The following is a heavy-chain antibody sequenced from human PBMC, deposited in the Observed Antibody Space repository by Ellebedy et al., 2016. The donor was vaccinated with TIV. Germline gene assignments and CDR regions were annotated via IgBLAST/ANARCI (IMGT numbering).Heavy chain of an antibody. D-gene: IGHD3-22*01. Sequence: SETLSLTXTVSGGSISSSSYYWGWIRQPPGKGLEWIGSIYYSGSTYYNPSLKSRVTISVDTSKNQFSLKLSSVTAADTAVYYCARDPLYYYDSSGSQGAFDIWGQGTMVTVSS. CDR1: GGSISSSSYY. CDR2: IYYSGST. J-gene: IGHJ3*02. CDR3: ARDPLYYYDSSGSQGAFDI. V-gene: IGHV4-39*07.